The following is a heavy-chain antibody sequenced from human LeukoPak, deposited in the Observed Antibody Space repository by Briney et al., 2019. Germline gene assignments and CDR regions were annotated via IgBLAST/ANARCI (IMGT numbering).Heavy chain of an antibody. CDR1: GFTFSDYY. J-gene: IGHJ4*02. CDR2: ISSSGSTI. V-gene: IGHV3-11*01. Sequence: GGSLRLSCAASGFTFSDYYMSWIRQAPGKGLEWVSYISSSGSTINYADSVKGRSTISRDNAKNSLYLQMNSLRAEDTAVYYCARERWGVVSPRAYYFDYWGQGTLVTVSS. CDR3: ARERWGVVSPRAYYFDY. D-gene: IGHD2-2*01.